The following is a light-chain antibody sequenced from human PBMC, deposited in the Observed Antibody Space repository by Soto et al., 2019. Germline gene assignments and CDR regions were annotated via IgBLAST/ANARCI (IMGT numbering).Light chain of an antibody. CDR1: QSVNTW. Sequence: DIQMTQSPSTLSASVGDRVTITCRASQSVNTWLAWYQQKPGKAPNLLIHKASTLEAGVPSRFSGSGSGTEFTLSISSLQPDYFATYYCHQYDSAPLTFGGGTKVDIK. J-gene: IGKJ4*01. CDR3: HQYDSAPLT. V-gene: IGKV1-5*03. CDR2: KAS.